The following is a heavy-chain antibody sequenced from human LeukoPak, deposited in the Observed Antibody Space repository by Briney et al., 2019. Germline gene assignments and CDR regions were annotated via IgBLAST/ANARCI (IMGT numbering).Heavy chain of an antibody. D-gene: IGHD5-12*01. V-gene: IGHV3-21*01. CDR3: ARDMSGYSGYAFDY. CDR2: ISSSSSYI. Sequence: GGALRLSCAASGFTFSSYSMNWVRQAPGKGLEWVSLISSSSSYIYYADSVKGRFTISRDNAKNSLYLQMNSLRADDTAVYYCARDMSGYSGYAFDYWGQGTVVSVSS. CDR1: GFTFSSYS. J-gene: IGHJ4*02.